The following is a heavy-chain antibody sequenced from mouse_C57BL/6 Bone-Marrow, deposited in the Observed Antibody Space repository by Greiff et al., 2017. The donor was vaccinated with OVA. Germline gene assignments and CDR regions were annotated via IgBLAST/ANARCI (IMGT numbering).Heavy chain of an antibody. Sequence: EVKLQESGPGLVKPSQSLSLTCSVTGYSITSGYYWNWIRQFPGNKLEWMGYISYDGSNNYNPSLKNRISITRDTSKNQFFLKLNSVTTEDTATYYCARGYYSNYPAWFAYWGQGTLVTVSA. J-gene: IGHJ3*01. CDR3: ARGYYSNYPAWFAY. CDR1: GYSITSGYY. V-gene: IGHV3-6*01. CDR2: ISYDGSN. D-gene: IGHD2-5*01.